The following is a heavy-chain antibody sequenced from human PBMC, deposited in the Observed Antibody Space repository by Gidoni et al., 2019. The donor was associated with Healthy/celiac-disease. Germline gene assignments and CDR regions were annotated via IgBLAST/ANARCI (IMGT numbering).Heavy chain of an antibody. V-gene: IGHV1-2*02. J-gene: IGHJ5*02. CDR3: ARGMPNIVVVVAAKNWFDP. CDR2: INPNSGGT. D-gene: IGHD2-15*01. Sequence: QVQLVQSGAEVKKPGASVKVSCKASGYTFTGYYMHWVRQAPGQGLEWMGWINPNSGGTNYAQKFQGRVTMTRDTSISTAYMELSRLRYDDTAVYYCARGMPNIVVVVAAKNWFDPWGQGTLVTVSS. CDR1: GYTFTGYY.